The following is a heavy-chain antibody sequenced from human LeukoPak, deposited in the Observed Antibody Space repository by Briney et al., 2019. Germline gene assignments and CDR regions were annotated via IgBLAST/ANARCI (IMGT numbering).Heavy chain of an antibody. V-gene: IGHV4-34*01. Sequence: SETLSLTCAVYGGSFSGYYWSWIRQPPGKGLEWIGEINHSGSTNYNPSLKSQVTISVDTSKNQFSLKLSSVTAADTAVYYCARGSGIAKDWGQGTLVTVSS. CDR2: INHSGST. J-gene: IGHJ4*02. CDR1: GGSFSGYY. CDR3: ARGSGIAKD. D-gene: IGHD6-13*01.